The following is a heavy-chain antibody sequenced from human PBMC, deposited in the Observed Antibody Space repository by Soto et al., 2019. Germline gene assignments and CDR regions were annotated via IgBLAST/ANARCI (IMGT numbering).Heavy chain of an antibody. CDR3: AKGSGIMITFGGVIVDY. J-gene: IGHJ4*02. CDR2: ISGSGGST. CDR1: GFTFSSYA. V-gene: IGHV3-23*01. D-gene: IGHD3-16*02. Sequence: LRLSCAASGFTFSSYAMSWVRQAPGKGLEWVSAISGSGGSTYYADSVKGRFTISRDNSKNTLYLQMNSLRAEDTAVYYCAKGSGIMITFGGVIVDYWGQGTLVTVSS.